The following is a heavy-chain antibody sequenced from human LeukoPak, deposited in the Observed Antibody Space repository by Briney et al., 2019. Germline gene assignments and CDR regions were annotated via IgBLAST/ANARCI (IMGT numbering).Heavy chain of an antibody. CDR2: IYYSGST. J-gene: IGHJ4*02. Sequence: SETLSLTCTVSGGSISSYYWSWIRQPPGKGLEWIGYIYYSGSTNYNPSLKSRVTISVDTSKNQFSLKLSSVTAADTAVYYCARDSNWGYYFDYWGQGTLVTVSS. V-gene: IGHV4-59*12. CDR1: GGSISSYY. CDR3: ARDSNWGYYFDY. D-gene: IGHD7-27*01.